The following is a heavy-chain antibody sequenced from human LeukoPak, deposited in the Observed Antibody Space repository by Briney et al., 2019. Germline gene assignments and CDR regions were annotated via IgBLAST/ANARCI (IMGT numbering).Heavy chain of an antibody. V-gene: IGHV3-53*01. Sequence: GGSLRLSCAASGFTVSSNYMSWVRQAPGKGLEWVSVIYSGGSTYYADSVKGRFTISRDNSKNTLYLQMNSLRAEDTAVYYCASRRKSFYGMDVWGQGTTVTVS. D-gene: IGHD1-26*01. CDR3: ASRRKSFYGMDV. CDR2: IYSGGST. J-gene: IGHJ6*02. CDR1: GFTVSSNY.